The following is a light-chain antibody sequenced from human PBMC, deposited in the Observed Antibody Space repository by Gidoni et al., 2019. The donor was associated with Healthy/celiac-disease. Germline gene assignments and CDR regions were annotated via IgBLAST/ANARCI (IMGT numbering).Light chain of an antibody. CDR1: QSISSW. V-gene: IGKV1-5*03. CDR2: KAS. Sequence: DIQMTQSPSTLSASVGDRVTITCRASQSISSWLAWYQQKPGKAPKLLIYKASSLESGVPSRFSGSGSGTEFTLTISSLQPDDFATYYCQQQGGFTFGPXTKVGIK. CDR3: QQQGGFT. J-gene: IGKJ3*01.